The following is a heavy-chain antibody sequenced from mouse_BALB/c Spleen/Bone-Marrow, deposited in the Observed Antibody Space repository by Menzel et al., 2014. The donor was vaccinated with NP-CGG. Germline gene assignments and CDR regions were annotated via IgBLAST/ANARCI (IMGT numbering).Heavy chain of an antibody. D-gene: IGHD2-14*01. Sequence: QVQLQQSGAELVMPGASVKMSCKASGHTFTDYWMHWVKQRPGQGLEWIGAIDTSDSYTSYNQKFKCKATLTVDESSSSASMKLSSLTSEDPAVYYCARSDYRFDPLPYWGRGTLVTVSA. J-gene: IGHJ3*01. CDR1: GHTFTDYW. CDR3: ARSDYRFDPLPY. V-gene: IGHV1-69*01. CDR2: IDTSDSYT.